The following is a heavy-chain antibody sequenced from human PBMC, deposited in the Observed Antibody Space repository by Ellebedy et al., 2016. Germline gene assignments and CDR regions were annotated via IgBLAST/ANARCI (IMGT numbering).Heavy chain of an antibody. CDR3: RPGHYANL. CDR1: GFQFDDYA. V-gene: IGHV3-23*01. Sequence: GESLKISCAASGFQFDDYAMSWVRQTPGKGLESVSAISESGDTTYYTDSVKGRFTISRDNSKSTLFLHMYSLRVDDTAVYYCRPGHYANLWGHGTLVTVSS. D-gene: IGHD4-17*01. CDR2: ISESGDTT. J-gene: IGHJ5*02.